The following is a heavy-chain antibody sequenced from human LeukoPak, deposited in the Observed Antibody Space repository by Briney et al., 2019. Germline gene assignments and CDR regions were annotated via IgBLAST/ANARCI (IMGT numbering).Heavy chain of an antibody. D-gene: IGHD3-10*01. J-gene: IGHJ3*02. CDR3: ASGLYGSGRAWAFDI. V-gene: IGHV4-4*02. CDR1: GDSISSSHW. Sequence: PSETLSVTCAVSGDSISSSHWWSWVRQPPGKGLEWIGEIYHSGSTNYNPSLKSRVTILVDKSRNQFSLKLSSVSAADTAVYYCASGLYGSGRAWAFDIWGQGTMVIVSS. CDR2: IYHSGST.